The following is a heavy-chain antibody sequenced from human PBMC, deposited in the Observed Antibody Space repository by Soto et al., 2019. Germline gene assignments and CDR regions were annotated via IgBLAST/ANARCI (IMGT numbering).Heavy chain of an antibody. CDR2: IYWDDDE. D-gene: IGHD3-16*01. CDR1: GFSLSTSGVG. J-gene: IGHJ4*02. V-gene: IGHV2-5*02. CDR3: AHRRIGVSQWYYADLDY. Sequence: ITWRESGPTLVQPTQTLTLTCTFSGFSLSTSGVGVGWIRQPPGKALEWLAFIYWDDDERYSPSLRSRLAITKDTSKNQVVLTMTNVDPMDTAAYFCAHRRIGVSQWYYADLDYWGQGTLVTVSS.